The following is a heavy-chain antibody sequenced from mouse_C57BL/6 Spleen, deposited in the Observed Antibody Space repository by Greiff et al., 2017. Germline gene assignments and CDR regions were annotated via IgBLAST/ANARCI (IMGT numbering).Heavy chain of an antibody. J-gene: IGHJ3*01. CDR1: GYAFSSSW. CDR3: GGGVDYYRGWYGY. V-gene: IGHV1-82*01. D-gene: IGHD1-1*01. CDR2: IYPGDGDT. Sequence: QVQLQQSGPELVKPGASVKISCKASGYAFSSSWMNWVKQRPGKGLEWIGRIYPGDGDTNYNGKFKGKATLTADKSSSTAYMQLSSLTSEDSAVYFYGGGVDYYRGWYGYWGQGTLVTVSA.